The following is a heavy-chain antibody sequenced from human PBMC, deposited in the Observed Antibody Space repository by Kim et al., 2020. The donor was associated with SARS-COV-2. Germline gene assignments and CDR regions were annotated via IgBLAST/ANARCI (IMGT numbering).Heavy chain of an antibody. J-gene: IGHJ3*02. V-gene: IGHV3-30*01. Sequence: SVKGRVTISRDNSKNTLYLQMNSLRAEDTAVYYCARMYYYDSSGHAFDIWGQGTMVTVSS. D-gene: IGHD3-22*01. CDR3: ARMYYYDSSGHAFDI.